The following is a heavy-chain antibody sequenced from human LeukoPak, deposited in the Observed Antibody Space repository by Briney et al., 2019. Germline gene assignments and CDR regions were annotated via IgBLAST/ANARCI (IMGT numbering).Heavy chain of an antibody. J-gene: IGHJ6*02. Sequence: ASVKVSCKASGYTFTGYYMHWVRQAPGQVLEWMGWISPNSGGTNYAQKFQGRVTMTRDTSISTAYMELSRLRSDDTAVYYCARVGKQQLVRYGMDVWGQGTTVTVSS. CDR2: ISPNSGGT. D-gene: IGHD6-13*01. V-gene: IGHV1-2*02. CDR3: ARVGKQQLVRYGMDV. CDR1: GYTFTGYY.